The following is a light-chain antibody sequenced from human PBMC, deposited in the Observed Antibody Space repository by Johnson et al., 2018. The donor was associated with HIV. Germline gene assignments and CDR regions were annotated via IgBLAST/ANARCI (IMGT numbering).Light chain of an antibody. CDR3: GTWDTSLSAGGV. J-gene: IGLJ1*01. V-gene: IGLV1-51*02. CDR1: SSNIGNNY. Sequence: QSVLTQPPSVSAAPGQKVTISCSGSSSNIGNNYESWYQQLPGTAPKLLIYENNKRPSGIPDRFSGSKSGTSATLGITGLQTGDEADYYCGTWDTSLSAGGVFGTGTKVTVL. CDR2: ENN.